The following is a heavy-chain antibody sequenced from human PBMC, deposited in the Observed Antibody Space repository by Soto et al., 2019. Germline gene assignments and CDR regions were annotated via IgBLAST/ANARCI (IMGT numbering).Heavy chain of an antibody. D-gene: IGHD6-6*01. CDR1: GFTFSSYA. J-gene: IGHJ4*02. CDR2: ISGSGGST. V-gene: IGHV3-23*01. CDR3: ASRCSSSAQLVDY. Sequence: EVQLLESGGGLVQPGGSLRLSCAASGFTFSSYAMSWVRQAPGKGLEWVSAISGSGGSTYYAGSVKGRFTISRDNSKHTLYLQMNGLRAEDTAVYFCASRCSSSAQLVDYWGQGSLVTVCS.